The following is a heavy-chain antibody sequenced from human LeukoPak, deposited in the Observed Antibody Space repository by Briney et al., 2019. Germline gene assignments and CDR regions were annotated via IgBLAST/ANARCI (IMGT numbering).Heavy chain of an antibody. CDR1: TFTFSDHG. J-gene: IGHJ6*03. CDR2: IRNDGAKT. CDR3: AKDGVILAPGVYWYMDV. Sequence: GGSLRLSWVGSTFTFSDHGMHWVRQAPGKGLEWVAFIRNDGAKTYYVGSAKGRFTISRDNSRNTLYLQMNSLTAEDTAVFYCAKDGVILAPGVYWYMDVWGRGTTVTVSS. D-gene: IGHD3-16*02. V-gene: IGHV3-30*02.